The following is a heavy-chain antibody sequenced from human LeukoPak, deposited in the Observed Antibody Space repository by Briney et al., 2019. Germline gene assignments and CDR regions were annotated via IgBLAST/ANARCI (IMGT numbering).Heavy chain of an antibody. D-gene: IGHD1-26*01. Sequence: PGGSLRLSCAASGFTFSSYWMHWVRQDPGKGLEWVSRINMDGTTISYADSVKGRFTISRDNAKNTLYLQMSSLRAEDTAVYYCARVSRGSYHFEYWGQGALVTVSS. CDR3: ARVSRGSYHFEY. CDR2: INMDGTTI. J-gene: IGHJ4*02. CDR1: GFTFSSYW. V-gene: IGHV3-74*01.